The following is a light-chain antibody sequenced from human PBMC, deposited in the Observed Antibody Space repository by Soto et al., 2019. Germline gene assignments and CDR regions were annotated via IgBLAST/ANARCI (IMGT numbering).Light chain of an antibody. CDR2: DTS. J-gene: IGKJ5*01. V-gene: IGKV3-15*01. CDR3: QQYNNWPLT. CDR1: QSVSSSY. Sequence: ENVLTQSPGTLSLSPGERATLSCRASQSVSSSYLAWYQQKPGQAPSLLIYDTSNRATGVPARFSGSRTGTEFTLTFSSLQSEDFAVYCCQQYNNWPLTFGPGTRLEIK.